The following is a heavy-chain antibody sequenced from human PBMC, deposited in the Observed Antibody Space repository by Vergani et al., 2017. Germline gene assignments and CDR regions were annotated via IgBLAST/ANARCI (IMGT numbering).Heavy chain of an antibody. CDR2: ISASGAPT. CDR3: SKDEQYTAPWERGYFHVLDV. J-gene: IGHJ6*02. V-gene: IGHV3-23*01. CDR1: GFIFSTYA. Sequence: EVQLLESGGDLVQPGGSLRLSCTASGFIFSTYAMSWVRQAPGKGLEWVSGISASGAPTYYADSVKGRVTISRDNSKNTLYLQMNSLRVEDTGIYYCSKDEQYTAPWERGYFHVLDVWGQGTTVSVSS. D-gene: IGHD1-26*01.